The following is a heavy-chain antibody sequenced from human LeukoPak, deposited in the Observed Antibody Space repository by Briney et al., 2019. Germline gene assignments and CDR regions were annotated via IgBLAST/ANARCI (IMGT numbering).Heavy chain of an antibody. V-gene: IGHV3-21*01. Sequence: GGSLRLSCAASGFTFSSYTMNWVRQAPGKGLEWVSCISSSSSYIYYADSVKGRFTISRDNAKNSLYLQMNSLRAEDTAVFYCAKQFQIGVNYFDYWGQGTPVTVSS. D-gene: IGHD3-22*01. CDR1: GFTFSSYT. J-gene: IGHJ4*02. CDR2: ISSSSSYI. CDR3: AKQFQIGVNYFDY.